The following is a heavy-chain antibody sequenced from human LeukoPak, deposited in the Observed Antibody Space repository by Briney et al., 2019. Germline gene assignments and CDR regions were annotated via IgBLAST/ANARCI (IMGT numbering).Heavy chain of an antibody. D-gene: IGHD3-16*01. CDR3: AVGGGY. V-gene: IGHV3-48*04. J-gene: IGHJ4*02. CDR1: GFTFSSYT. Sequence: PGGSLRLSCAASGFTFSSYTMSWVRQAPGKGLEWVSHISSIGTTIYYADSVKGRFTISRDNAKNSLFLQMNSLRAEDTAVYYCAVGGGYWGQGTLVTVSS. CDR2: ISSIGTTI.